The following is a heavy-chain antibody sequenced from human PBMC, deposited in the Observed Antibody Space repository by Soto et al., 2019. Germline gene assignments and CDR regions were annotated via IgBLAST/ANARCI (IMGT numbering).Heavy chain of an antibody. J-gene: IGHJ4*02. V-gene: IGHV3-23*01. CDR2: IGASGDDT. CDR3: AKLSEEGY. D-gene: IGHD2-15*01. Sequence: GGSLRLSCAASGFTVSSNGMSWVRQAPGKGLEWVSSIGASGDDTYYADSVKGRFTISRGNSKNTLDLQMNSLRADDTALYYCAKLSEEGYWGQGTLVTVSS. CDR1: GFTVSSNG.